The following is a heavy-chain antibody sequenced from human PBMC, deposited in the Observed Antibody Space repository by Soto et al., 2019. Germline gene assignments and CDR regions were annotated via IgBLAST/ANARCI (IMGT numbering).Heavy chain of an antibody. J-gene: IGHJ4*02. V-gene: IGHV1-3*01. CDR3: AIEYISSPPYYPIGY. CDR1: GYTFTSYA. CDR2: INAGNGNT. Sequence: ASVKVSCKASGYTFTSYAMHWVRQAPGQRLEWMGWINAGNGNTKYSQKFQGRVTITRDTSTSTAYMELSSLRSEDTAVYYCAIEYISSPPYYPIGYWGQGTLVTVSS. D-gene: IGHD6-6*01.